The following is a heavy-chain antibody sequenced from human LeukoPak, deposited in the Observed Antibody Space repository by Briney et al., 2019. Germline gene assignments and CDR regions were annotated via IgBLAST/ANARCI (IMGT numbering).Heavy chain of an antibody. V-gene: IGHV3-48*01. Sequence: GGSLRLSCAASGFTFSSYSMNWVRQDPGKGLEWVSYISSSSSTIYYADSVKGRFTISRDNAKNSLYLQMNSLRAEDTAVYYCARPVNLNYYDSSGYPYYYYGMDVWGQGTTVTVSS. CDR1: GFTFSSYS. J-gene: IGHJ6*02. CDR2: ISSSSSTI. D-gene: IGHD3-22*01. CDR3: ARPVNLNYYDSSGYPYYYYGMDV.